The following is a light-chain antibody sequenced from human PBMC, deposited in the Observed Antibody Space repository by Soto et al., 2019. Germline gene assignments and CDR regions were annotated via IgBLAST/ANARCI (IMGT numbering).Light chain of an antibody. CDR2: AAS. CDR3: QQLNSYPLT. V-gene: IGKV1-9*01. CDR1: QGISSY. Sequence: DIQLTQSPSILSASVGDRATITCRASQGISSYLAWYQQKPGKAPKLLIYAASTLHSGVPSRFSGSGSGTEFTLTISSLQPEDFATYYCQQLNSYPLTFGGGTKVEIK. J-gene: IGKJ4*01.